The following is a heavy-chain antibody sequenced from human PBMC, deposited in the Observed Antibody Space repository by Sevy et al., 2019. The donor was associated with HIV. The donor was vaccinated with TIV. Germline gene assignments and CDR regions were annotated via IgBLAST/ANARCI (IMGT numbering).Heavy chain of an antibody. CDR1: GGSISSYY. V-gene: IGHV4-59*01. CDR3: ARASGDFWSGYYPYYYYYGMDV. Sequence: SETLSLTCTVSGGSISSYYWSWIRQPPGKGLEWIGYIYYRGRTNYNPSLKSRVTISVDTSKTRFSLKLGSVTAADTAVYYCARASGDFWSGYYPYYYYYGMDVWGQGTTVTVSS. J-gene: IGHJ6*02. CDR2: IYYRGRT. D-gene: IGHD3-3*01.